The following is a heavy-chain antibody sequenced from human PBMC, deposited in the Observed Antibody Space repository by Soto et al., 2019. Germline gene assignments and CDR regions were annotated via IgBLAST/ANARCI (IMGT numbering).Heavy chain of an antibody. CDR2: IYHSGST. D-gene: IGHD2-8*01. CDR3: ARCAQKQCNYGMDG. V-gene: IGHV4-4*02. Sequence: QVPLQESGPGLVKPSVTLSLTCAVSGGSIRSSNWWSWVRQPPGKGLEWFGEIYHSGSTNYNPYLKSRVTISVDKSKNQCSLKLSSVTASDTAVYYCARCAQKQCNYGMDGWGQGTPVTVSS. J-gene: IGHJ6*02. CDR1: GGSIRSSNW.